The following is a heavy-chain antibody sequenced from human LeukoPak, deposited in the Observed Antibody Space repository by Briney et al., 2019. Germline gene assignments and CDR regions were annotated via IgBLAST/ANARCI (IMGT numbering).Heavy chain of an antibody. Sequence: PGGSLRLSCAASGFTFNKARMNWVRQGPGQGLEWVGRFTSKTDGGTTDYAAPVRGRSTISRDDSKDTLYLQMNSLKTEDTAVYYCTTAQFFNSSGSLAYWGQGTLVTVSS. J-gene: IGHJ4*02. CDR1: GFTFNKAR. V-gene: IGHV3-15*01. D-gene: IGHD3-22*01. CDR2: FTSKTDGGTT. CDR3: TTAQFFNSSGSLAY.